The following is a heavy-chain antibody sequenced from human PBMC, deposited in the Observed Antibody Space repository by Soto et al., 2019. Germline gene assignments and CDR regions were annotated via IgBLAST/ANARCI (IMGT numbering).Heavy chain of an antibody. Sequence: QVQLVESGGGVVQPGRSLRLSCAASGFTFSRFAMHWVRQAPGKGLEWVAVISHDGSNKDYADSVKGRFTISRDNSKNTLFLQMNSLRTEDTTVYYCASQGYCSCGRCYALHCWGQGTLVSDST. J-gene: IGHJ4*02. CDR3: ASQGYCSCGRCYALHC. CDR2: ISHDGSNK. CDR1: GFTFSRFA. V-gene: IGHV3-30-3*01. D-gene: IGHD2-15*01.